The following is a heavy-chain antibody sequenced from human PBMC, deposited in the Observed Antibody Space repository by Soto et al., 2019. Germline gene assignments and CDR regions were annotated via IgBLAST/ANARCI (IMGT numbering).Heavy chain of an antibody. D-gene: IGHD3-10*01. V-gene: IGHV4-59*01. Sequence: SETLSLTCTVSGGSISSYYWSWIRQPPGKGLEWIGYIYYSGSTNYNPSLKSRVTISVDTSKNQFSLKLSSVTAADTAVYYCARAFRSRGYYFDYWGQGNLVTVSS. CDR3: ARAFRSRGYYFDY. CDR2: IYYSGST. CDR1: GGSISSYY. J-gene: IGHJ4*02.